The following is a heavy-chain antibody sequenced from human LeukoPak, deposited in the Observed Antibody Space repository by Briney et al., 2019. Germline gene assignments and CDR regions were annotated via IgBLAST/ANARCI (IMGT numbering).Heavy chain of an antibody. CDR2: ISYDGRNI. D-gene: IGHD2-2*01. V-gene: IGHV3-30*18. CDR3: AKGPLRGTAAAIDY. CDR1: GFTFNNYG. J-gene: IGHJ4*02. Sequence: GGSLRLSCAASGFTFNNYGMHWVRQAPGKGLEWVAVISYDGRNIHYPDSVKGRFTISRDISADTLWLQMDSLRTEDTAVYYCAKGPLRGTAAAIDYWGQGTLVTVSS.